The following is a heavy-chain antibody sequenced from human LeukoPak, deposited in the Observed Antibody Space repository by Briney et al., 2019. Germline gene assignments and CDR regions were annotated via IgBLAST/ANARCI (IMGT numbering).Heavy chain of an antibody. CDR3: AKESTSYSSGWYYDY. D-gene: IGHD6-19*01. V-gene: IGHV3-30*18. CDR2: ISYDGSNK. Sequence: GGSLILSCAASGFTFSTYGMHWVRQAPGKGLEWVAVISYDGSNKYYADSVKGRFTISRDNSNNTLYLQMNSLRAEDTAVYYCAKESTSYSSGWYYDYWGQGTLVTVSS. J-gene: IGHJ4*02. CDR1: GFTFSTYG.